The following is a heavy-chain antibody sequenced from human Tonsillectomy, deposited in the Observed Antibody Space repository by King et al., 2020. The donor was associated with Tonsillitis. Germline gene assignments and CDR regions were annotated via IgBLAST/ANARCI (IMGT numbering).Heavy chain of an antibody. D-gene: IGHD3-22*01. Sequence: VQLVESGAEVKKPGSSVKVSCKASGGTFSSYAISWVRQAPGQGLEWMGGIIPLIGTPNYAQKFQGRVTITADKSTSTGYMELSSLRSEDTAFYYCARNYYDSRGYLNQAFDYWGQGTLVTVSS. CDR1: GGTFSSYA. V-gene: IGHV1-69*06. J-gene: IGHJ4*02. CDR2: IIPLIGTP. CDR3: ARNYYDSRGYLNQAFDY.